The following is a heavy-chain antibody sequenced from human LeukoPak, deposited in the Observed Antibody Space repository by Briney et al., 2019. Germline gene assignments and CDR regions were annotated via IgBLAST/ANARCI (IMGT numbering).Heavy chain of an antibody. J-gene: IGHJ4*02. CDR1: GYTFTGYY. D-gene: IGHD2-2*01. CDR2: INPNSGGT. V-gene: IGHV1-2*02. CDR3: ARYRIGYCSSTSCSSFDY. Sequence: ASVKVSCTASGYTFTGYYMHWVRQAPGQGLEWMGWINPNSGGTNYAQKFQGRVTMTRDTSISTAYMELSRLRSDDTAVYYCARYRIGYCSSTSCSSFDYWGQGTLVTVSS.